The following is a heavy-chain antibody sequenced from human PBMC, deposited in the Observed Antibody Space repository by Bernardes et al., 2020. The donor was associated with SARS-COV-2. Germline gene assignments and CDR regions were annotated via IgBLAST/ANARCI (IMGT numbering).Heavy chain of an antibody. CDR1: GFTLDRHD. Sequence: GGSLRLSCVASGFTLDRHDMAWVRQAPGKGLEWVSTSNRVGDRTYYAESVKGRFIVSRDNPKNTVFLQMNSLRAEDSAVYYCAKVADFDWFLSRFDSWGQGTPVTVSS. CDR2: SNRVGDRT. V-gene: IGHV3-23*01. D-gene: IGHD3-9*01. J-gene: IGHJ4*02. CDR3: AKVADFDWFLSRFDS.